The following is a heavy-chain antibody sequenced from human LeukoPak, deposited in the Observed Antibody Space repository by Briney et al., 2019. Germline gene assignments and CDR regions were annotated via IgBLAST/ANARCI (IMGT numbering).Heavy chain of an antibody. J-gene: IGHJ4*02. D-gene: IGHD2-2*01. V-gene: IGHV3-66*03. CDR1: GFTVSSTY. CDR2: IFTTGTT. Sequence: GGSLRLSCVLSGFTVSSTYISWFRQTPGKGLEWVSVIFTTGTTYYADSVKGRFTISRDNSKNTLYLQMNSLRAEDTAVYYCAKDRFQGRVPAAPVYWGQGTLVTVSS. CDR3: AKDRFQGRVPAAPVY.